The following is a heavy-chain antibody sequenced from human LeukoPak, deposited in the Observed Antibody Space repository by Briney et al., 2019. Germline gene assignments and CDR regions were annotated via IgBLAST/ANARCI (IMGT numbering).Heavy chain of an antibody. CDR3: ASRGAPDYGDYVGAFDI. V-gene: IGHV1-2*02. CDR2: INPNSGGT. J-gene: IGHJ3*02. Sequence: ASVKVSCKASGYTFTGYYMHWVRQAPGQGLEWMGWINPNSGGTNYAQKFQGRVTMTRDTSISTAYMELSRLRSDDTAVYYCASRGAPDYGDYVGAFDIWGQGTMVTVSS. D-gene: IGHD4-17*01. CDR1: GYTFTGYY.